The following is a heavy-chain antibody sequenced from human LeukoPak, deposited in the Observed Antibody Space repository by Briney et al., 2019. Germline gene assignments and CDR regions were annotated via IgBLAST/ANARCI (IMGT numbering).Heavy chain of an antibody. CDR1: GGSISSSSYY. J-gene: IGHJ6*03. CDR2: IYYSGST. Sequence: SETLSLTCTVSGGSISSSSYYWGWIRQPPGKGLEWIGSIYYSGSTYYNPSLKSRVTISVDTSKNQFSLKLSSVTAADTAVYYCARIGQNMVRGVIINYSYYYMDVWGKGTTVTVSS. D-gene: IGHD3-10*01. CDR3: ARIGQNMVRGVIINYSYYYMDV. V-gene: IGHV4-39*07.